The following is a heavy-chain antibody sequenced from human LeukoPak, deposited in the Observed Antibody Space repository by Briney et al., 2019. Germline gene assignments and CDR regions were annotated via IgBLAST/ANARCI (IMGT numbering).Heavy chain of an antibody. CDR1: GFTFSDYS. Sequence: GGSLRLSCGASGFTFSDYSMNWVRQAPGKGLAWVASINSAGGYTYYADSVKGRFTISRDNAQNSLFLQMNSLRAEDTAVYFCATSGGFVLPNAITGNWYMDVWGRGTSVTV. D-gene: IGHD2-2*01. J-gene: IGHJ6*03. CDR3: ATSGGFVLPNAITGNWYMDV. CDR2: INSAGGYT. V-gene: IGHV3-21*01.